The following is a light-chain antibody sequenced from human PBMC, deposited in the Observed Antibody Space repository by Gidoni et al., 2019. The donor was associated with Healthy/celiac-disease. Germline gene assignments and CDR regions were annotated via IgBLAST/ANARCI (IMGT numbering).Light chain of an antibody. CDR2: DAS. CDR3: QQRSNWPLT. CDR1: QSVSSY. V-gene: IGKV3-11*01. J-gene: IGKJ4*01. Sequence: EIGLTQSPATLSLSPGERATPSCRASQSVSSYLAWYQQKPGQAPRLLIYDASNRATGIPDRFSGSGSGTDFTLTISSLEPEDFAVYYCQQRSNWPLTFGGGTKVEIK.